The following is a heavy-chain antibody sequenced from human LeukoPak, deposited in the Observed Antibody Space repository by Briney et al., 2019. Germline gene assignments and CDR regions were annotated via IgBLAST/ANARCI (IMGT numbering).Heavy chain of an antibody. V-gene: IGHV5-51*01. CDR2: IYPGDSDT. CDR1: GYSFTSYW. CDR3: ARSITIFGVVIPADY. D-gene: IGHD3-3*01. Sequence: GESLKISCKGSGYSFTSYWIGWVRQMPGKGLEWMGIIYPGDSDTRYSPSFQGQVTISADKSISTAYLQWSSLKASDTAMYYCARSITIFGVVIPADYWGQGTLVTVSS. J-gene: IGHJ4*02.